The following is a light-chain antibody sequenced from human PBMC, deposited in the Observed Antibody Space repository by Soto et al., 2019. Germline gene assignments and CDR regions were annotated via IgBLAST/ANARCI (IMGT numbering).Light chain of an antibody. J-gene: IGKJ1*01. CDR1: QSVSSSY. Sequence: EMVLTQSPAPLSLSPGERATLSCGASQSVSSSYLAWYQQKPGLAPRLLLYDASSRATGIPDRFSGSGSETAFTLTISSLEPEEFAVYYWQKYGSSLWTFGQGTKVEIK. V-gene: IGKV3D-20*01. CDR3: QKYGSSLWT. CDR2: DAS.